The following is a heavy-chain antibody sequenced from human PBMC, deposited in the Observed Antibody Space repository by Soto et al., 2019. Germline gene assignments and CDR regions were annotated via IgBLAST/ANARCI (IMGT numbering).Heavy chain of an antibody. CDR3: AKSAAGGATNRLDY. J-gene: IGHJ4*02. V-gene: IGHV3-23*01. CDR1: GFTFSSYG. D-gene: IGHD1-26*01. CDR2: ISGSGGST. Sequence: PGGSLRLSCAASGFTFSSYGMSWVRQAPGQGLEWVSAISGSGGSTYYADSVKGRFTISRDNSKNTLHMQMNSLRAEATAVADSAKSAAGGATNRLDYWGQRTGVTVS.